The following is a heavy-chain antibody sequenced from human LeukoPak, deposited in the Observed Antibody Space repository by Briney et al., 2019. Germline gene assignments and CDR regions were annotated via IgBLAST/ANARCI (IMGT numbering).Heavy chain of an antibody. J-gene: IGHJ4*02. CDR3: ATEHGYGQVHY. D-gene: IGHD5-12*01. CDR2: TYYRSNWYN. V-gene: IGHV6-1*01. CDR1: GGCVSSNSAA. Sequence: SQTLSLTCAISGGCVSSNSAAWHWLRPSPSRGLEWLGRTYYRSNWYNDYAVSLKRRITISPDTSNNQFSLQLSSVTPEDTAYYYGATEHGYGQVHYWGQGTLVTVAS.